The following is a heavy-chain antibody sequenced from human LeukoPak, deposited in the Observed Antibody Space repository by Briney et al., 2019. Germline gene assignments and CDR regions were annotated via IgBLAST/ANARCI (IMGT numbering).Heavy chain of an antibody. CDR3: AKDPAMVPEYYFDY. Sequence: PGGSLRLSCAASGFTFSSYGVHWVRQAPGKGLEWVAVISYDGSNKYYADSVKGRFTISRDNSKNTLYLQMNSLRAEDTAVYYCAKDPAMVPEYYFDYWGQGTLVTVSS. D-gene: IGHD3-10*01. CDR1: GFTFSSYG. J-gene: IGHJ4*02. V-gene: IGHV3-30*18. CDR2: ISYDGSNK.